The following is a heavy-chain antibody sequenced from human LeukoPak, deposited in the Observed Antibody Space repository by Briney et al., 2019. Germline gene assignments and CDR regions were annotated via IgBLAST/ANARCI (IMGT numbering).Heavy chain of an antibody. D-gene: IGHD6-19*01. CDR1: GYTFTCYG. CDR3: ARDGGGLAVAGTDY. Sequence: GASVKVSCKASGYTFTCYGVSWVRQAPGQGLEWMGWISAYNGNTNYAQKLQGRVTMTTDTSTSTAYMELRSLRSDDTAVYYCARDGGGLAVAGTDYWGQGTLVTVSS. J-gene: IGHJ4*02. V-gene: IGHV1-18*01. CDR2: ISAYNGNT.